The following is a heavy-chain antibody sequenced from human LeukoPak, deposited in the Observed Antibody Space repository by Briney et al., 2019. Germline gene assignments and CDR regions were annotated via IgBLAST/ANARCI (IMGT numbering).Heavy chain of an antibody. Sequence: PGGSLRLSCAASGFTFSSYAMSWVRQAPGKGLEWVSAISGSGGSTYYADSVKGRFTISRDNSKNTLYLQMNSLRAEDTAVYYCAKEWERVLRYFDWLPTFDYWGQGTLVTVSS. V-gene: IGHV3-23*01. CDR2: ISGSGGST. J-gene: IGHJ4*02. CDR3: AKEWERVLRYFDWLPTFDY. CDR1: GFTFSSYA. D-gene: IGHD3-9*01.